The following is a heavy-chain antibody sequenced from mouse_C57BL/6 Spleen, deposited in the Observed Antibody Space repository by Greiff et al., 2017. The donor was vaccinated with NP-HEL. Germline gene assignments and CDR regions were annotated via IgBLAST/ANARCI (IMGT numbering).Heavy chain of an antibody. V-gene: IGHV7-3*01. CDR1: GFTFTDYY. CDR3: ARYGERYYFDY. CDR2: IRNKANGYTT. Sequence: EVKLMDSGGGLVQPGGSLSLSCAASGFTFTDYYMSWVRQPPGKALEWLGFIRNKANGYTTEYSASVKGRFTISRDNSQSILYLQMNALRAEDSATYYCARYGERYYFDYWGQGTTLTVSS. J-gene: IGHJ2*01.